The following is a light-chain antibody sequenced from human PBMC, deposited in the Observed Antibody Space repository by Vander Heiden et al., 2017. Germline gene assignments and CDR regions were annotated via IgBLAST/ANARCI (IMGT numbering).Light chain of an antibody. J-gene: IGKJ1*01. Sequence: DIVMTQSPDSLAVSLGERATINCKSSQSVLYSSSNKNYLAWFQQKPGQPPKLLICWASTRESGVPDRFSGGGSGTDFTLTISSLQAEDVAVYYCQQYYSTPRTFGQGTKVEIK. CDR1: QSVLYSSSNKNY. V-gene: IGKV4-1*01. CDR2: WAS. CDR3: QQYYSTPRT.